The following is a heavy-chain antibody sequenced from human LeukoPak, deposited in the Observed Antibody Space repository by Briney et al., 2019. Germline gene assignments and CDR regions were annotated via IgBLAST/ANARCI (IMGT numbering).Heavy chain of an antibody. D-gene: IGHD5-12*01. CDR3: GRVRTGNTGSPEYFED. CDR2: LFYSGNT. J-gene: IGHJ1*01. V-gene: IGHV4-59*01. CDR1: GGSISSYY. Sequence: PSETLSLTCSVSGGSISSYYWSWIRQPPGKGLEWIGYLFYSGNTNSNPSLKSRVTILADTSKNQFSLRLNSLTAADTAVYFCGRVRTGNTGSPEYFEDWGQGTLVTVSS.